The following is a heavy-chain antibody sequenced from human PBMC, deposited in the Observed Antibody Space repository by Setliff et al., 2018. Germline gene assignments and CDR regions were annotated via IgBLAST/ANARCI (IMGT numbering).Heavy chain of an antibody. J-gene: IGHJ4*01. D-gene: IGHD3-3*01. CDR1: GFSFSSYA. CDR3: AKSPHDFWSGRVFFDY. Sequence: PGESLRLSCAASGFSFSSYAMSWVRQAPGKGLEWVSTIIGSGISTYYADSVQGRVTISRDNYKNTLHLQMNSLRVEDTAIYYYAKSPHDFWSGRVFFDYWGQGMLVTVSS. V-gene: IGHV3-23*01. CDR2: IIGSGIST.